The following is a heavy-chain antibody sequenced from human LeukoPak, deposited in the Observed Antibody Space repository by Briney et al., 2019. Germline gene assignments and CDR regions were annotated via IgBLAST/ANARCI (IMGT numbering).Heavy chain of an antibody. CDR3: ARNSAGKSGYYFDY. V-gene: IGHV3-21*01. J-gene: IGHJ4*02. Sequence: GGSLRLSCAASGFTFSSYSMNWVRQAPGKGLEWVSSISSSSSYIYYADSVKGRFTISRDNAKNSLYLQMNSLRAEDTAVYYCARNSAGKSGYYFDYWGQGTLVTVSP. CDR1: GFTFSSYS. CDR2: ISSSSSYI. D-gene: IGHD6-13*01.